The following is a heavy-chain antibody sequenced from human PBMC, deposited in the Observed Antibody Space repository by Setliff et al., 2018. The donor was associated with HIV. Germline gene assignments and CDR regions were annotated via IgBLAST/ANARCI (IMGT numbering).Heavy chain of an antibody. CDR1: GGSFGDYH. CDR3: ARDRHYYGLGSYGP. Sequence: SETLSLTCTLSGGSFGDYHWSWIRQPAGRGLEWIGRIFRSGTTDYKFSLKSRVTIPIDTSRNQFSLRLTFVTAEDTAVYYCARDRHYYGLGSYGPWGPGTLVTVSS. CDR2: IFRSGTT. D-gene: IGHD3-10*01. V-gene: IGHV4-4*07. J-gene: IGHJ5*02.